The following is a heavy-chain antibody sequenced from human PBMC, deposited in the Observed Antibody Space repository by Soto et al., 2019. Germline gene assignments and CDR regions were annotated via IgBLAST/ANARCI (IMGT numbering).Heavy chain of an antibody. Sequence: SETLSLTCAVYGGSFSGYYWSWIRQPPGKGLEWIGEINHSGSTNYNPSLKSRVTISVDTSKNQFALKLSSVTAADTAVYYCARGQTGYSYGRSRTLDYWGQGTLVTVSS. J-gene: IGHJ4*02. D-gene: IGHD5-18*01. CDR2: INHSGST. CDR1: GGSFSGYY. V-gene: IGHV4-34*01. CDR3: ARGQTGYSYGRSRTLDY.